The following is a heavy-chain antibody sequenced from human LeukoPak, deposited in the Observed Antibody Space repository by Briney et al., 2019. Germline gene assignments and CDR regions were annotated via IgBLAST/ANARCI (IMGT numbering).Heavy chain of an antibody. J-gene: IGHJ4*02. CDR3: ARQWLVSPLFDY. D-gene: IGHD6-19*01. CDR1: GGSFSGYY. CDR2: INHSGST. V-gene: IGHV4-34*01. Sequence: SLSETLSLTCAVYGGSFSGYYWSWIRQPPGKGLEWIGEINHSGSTNYNPSLRSRVTVSVHTSKNQLSLKLSSVTAADTAVYYCARQWLVSPLFDYWGQGTLVTVSS.